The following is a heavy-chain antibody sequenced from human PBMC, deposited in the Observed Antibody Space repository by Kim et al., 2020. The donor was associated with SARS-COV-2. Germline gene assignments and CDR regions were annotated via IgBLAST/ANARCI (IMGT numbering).Heavy chain of an antibody. Sequence: YADSVKGRFTISRDKSQNTLYLQMKGLRAEDTAVYYCARPDDYYDSSGYGYWGQGTLVTVSS. J-gene: IGHJ4*02. CDR3: ARPDDYYDSSGYGY. V-gene: IGHV3-23*01. D-gene: IGHD3-22*01.